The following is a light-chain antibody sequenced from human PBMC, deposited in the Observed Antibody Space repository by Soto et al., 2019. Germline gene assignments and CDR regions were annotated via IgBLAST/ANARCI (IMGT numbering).Light chain of an antibody. CDR2: AAS. J-gene: IGKJ1*01. V-gene: IGKV1-9*01. CDR3: QQLQSYPRT. Sequence: DIQLTQSPSFLSASIGDSVTITCRASQAISTYLAWYQQKPGKAPKGLIFAASTLRSGVSGRFSASGSETEFTLTISSLQPEYFASYYFQQLQSYPRTFGQGTQVDIK. CDR1: QAISTY.